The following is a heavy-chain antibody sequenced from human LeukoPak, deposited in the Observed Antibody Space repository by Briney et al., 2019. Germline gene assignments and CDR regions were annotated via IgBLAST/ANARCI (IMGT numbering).Heavy chain of an antibody. CDR2: IYTSGST. CDR3: ASGKAKYNWNYAFDY. J-gene: IGHJ4*02. D-gene: IGHD1-7*01. V-gene: IGHV4-4*07. Sequence: SETLSLTCTVSGGSISSYYWSWIRQPAGKGLEWIGRIYTSGSTNYNPSLKSRATMSVDTSKNQFSLKLSSVTAADTAVYYCASGKAKYNWNYAFDYWGQGTLVTVSS. CDR1: GGSISSYY.